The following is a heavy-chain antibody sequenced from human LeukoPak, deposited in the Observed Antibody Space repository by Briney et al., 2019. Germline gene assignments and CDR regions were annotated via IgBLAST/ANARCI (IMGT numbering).Heavy chain of an antibody. CDR3: ARTIAAAGTGDYYFDY. CDR2: IYHSGST. V-gene: IGHV4-4*02. CDR1: GGSISSSNW. D-gene: IGHD6-13*01. Sequence: SETLSLTCAVSGGSISSSNWWSWVRQPPGKGLEWIGEIYHSGSTNYNPSLKSRVTISVDKSKNQFSLKLSSVTAADTAVYYCARTIAAAGTGDYYFDYWGQGTLVTVSS. J-gene: IGHJ4*02.